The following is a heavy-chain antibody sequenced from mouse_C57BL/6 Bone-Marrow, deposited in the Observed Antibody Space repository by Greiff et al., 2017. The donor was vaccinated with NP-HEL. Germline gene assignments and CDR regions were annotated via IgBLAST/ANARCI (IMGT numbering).Heavy chain of an antibody. V-gene: IGHV3-8*01. D-gene: IGHD1-1*01. J-gene: IGHJ1*03. Sequence: EVQLQQSGPGLAKPSQTLSLTCSVTGYSITSDYWNWIRKFPGNKLEYMGYISYSGSTYYNPSPKSRISITRYTSKNKYYLQLNSVTTEDTATYYCASKRGSSCDWYFDVWGTGTTVTVSS. CDR3: ASKRGSSCDWYFDV. CDR2: ISYSGST. CDR1: GYSITSDY.